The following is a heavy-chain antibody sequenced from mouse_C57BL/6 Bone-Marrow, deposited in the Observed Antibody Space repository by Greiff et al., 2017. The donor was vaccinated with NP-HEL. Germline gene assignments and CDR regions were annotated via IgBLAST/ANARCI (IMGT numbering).Heavy chain of an antibody. J-gene: IGHJ3*01. D-gene: IGHD1-1*01. V-gene: IGHV1-26*01. CDR2: INPNNGGT. CDR1: GYTFTDYY. CDR3: EYYGSSFFAY. Sequence: EVQLQQSGPELVKPGASVKISCKASGYTFTDYYMNWVKQSHGKSLEWIGDINPNNGGTSYNQKFKGKATLTVDKSSSTAYMELRSLTSEDSAVYYCEYYGSSFFAYWGQGTLVTVSA.